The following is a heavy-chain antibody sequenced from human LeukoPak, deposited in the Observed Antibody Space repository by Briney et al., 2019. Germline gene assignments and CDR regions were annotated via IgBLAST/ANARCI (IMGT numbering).Heavy chain of an antibody. V-gene: IGHV3-30-3*01. CDR2: ISYDGSNK. Sequence: GGSLRLSCAASGFTFSSYAMHWVRQAPGKGLEWVAVISYDGSNKHYADSVKGRFTISRDNSKNTLYLQMNSLRAEDTAVYYCAREGNYGTATFDYWGQGTLVTVSS. CDR1: GFTFSSYA. D-gene: IGHD1-7*01. CDR3: AREGNYGTATFDY. J-gene: IGHJ4*02.